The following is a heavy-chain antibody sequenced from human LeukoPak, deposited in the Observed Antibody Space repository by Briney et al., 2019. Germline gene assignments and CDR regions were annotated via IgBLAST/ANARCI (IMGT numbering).Heavy chain of an antibody. CDR2: ISAYNGNT. CDR3: ARDRRCSGGSCYSSWYYFDY. V-gene: IGHV1-18*04. D-gene: IGHD2-15*01. CDR1: GYTFTCYG. Sequence: ASVKVSCKASGYTFTCYGISWVRQAPGQGLEWMGWISAYNGNTNYAQKLQGRVTMTTDTSTSTAYMELRSLRSDDTAVYYCARDRRCSGGSCYSSWYYFDYRGQGTLVTVSS. J-gene: IGHJ4*02.